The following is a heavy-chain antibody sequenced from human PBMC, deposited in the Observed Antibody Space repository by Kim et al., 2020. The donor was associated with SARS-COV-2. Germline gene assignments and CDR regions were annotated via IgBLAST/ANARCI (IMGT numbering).Heavy chain of an antibody. J-gene: IGHJ6*02. V-gene: IGHV3-33*01. Sequence: GGSLRLSCAASGFRFSSYGMQWVRQAPGKGLEWVAIIWYDGSNRYYADSVKGRFTISRDDFKNTLYLQMNSLRAEDTGVYYCARVDPAGSGTYSHHYGMDVWGQGTTVTVSS. CDR1: GFRFSSYG. D-gene: IGHD3-10*01. CDR3: ARVDPAGSGTYSHHYGMDV. CDR2: IWYDGSNR.